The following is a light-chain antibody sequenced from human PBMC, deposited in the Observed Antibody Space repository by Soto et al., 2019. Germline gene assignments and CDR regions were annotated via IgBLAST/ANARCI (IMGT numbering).Light chain of an antibody. J-gene: IGLJ1*01. V-gene: IGLV2-14*01. CDR3: SSYTTSSSYV. Sequence: QSVLTQPASVSGSPGQSITISCTGTSXDVVGFNYVSWYQQHPGKAPKLLIFDVYSRPSGISNRFSGSKSGNTASLTISGLQAEDEADYYCSSYTTSSSYVFGAGTKFTVL. CDR2: DVY. CDR1: SXDVVGFNY.